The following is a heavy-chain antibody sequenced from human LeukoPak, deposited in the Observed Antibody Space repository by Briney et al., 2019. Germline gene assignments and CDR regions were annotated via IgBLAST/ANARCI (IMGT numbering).Heavy chain of an antibody. CDR3: ATDRTSTYGDQFDH. V-gene: IGHV3-74*01. J-gene: IGHJ4*02. CDR1: GFTFSSYW. Sequence: GGSLRLSCAASGFTFSSYWMHWVRQAPGKGLVWVSRIKSDGSSRSYADSVKGRFTISRDNAKNTLYLQMSSLRAEDTAVYYCATDRTSTYGDQFDHWGQGTLVTVSS. D-gene: IGHD4-17*01. CDR2: IKSDGSSR.